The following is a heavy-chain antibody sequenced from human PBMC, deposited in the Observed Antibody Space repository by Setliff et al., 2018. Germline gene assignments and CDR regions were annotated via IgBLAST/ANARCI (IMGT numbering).Heavy chain of an antibody. V-gene: IGHV4-30-4*08. CDR2: IYNTTNG. CDR3: ARGGGYGSGGSFNNAPFDY. D-gene: IGHD3-10*01. Sequence: SETLSLTCTVSGDSISSGDDFWSWIRQPPGKGLEWIGSIYNTTNGHYNPSLESRVTISIDKPNKQFSLELRSLTAADTALYYCARGGGYGSGGSFNNAPFDYWGQGMLVTVSS. CDR1: GDSISSGDDF. J-gene: IGHJ4*02.